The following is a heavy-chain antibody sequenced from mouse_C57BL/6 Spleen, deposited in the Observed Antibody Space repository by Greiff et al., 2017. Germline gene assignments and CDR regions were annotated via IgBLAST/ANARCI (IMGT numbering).Heavy chain of an antibody. CDR3: TGGPRVVATDFDY. V-gene: IGHV6-3*01. CDR2: IRLKSDNYAT. CDR1: GFTFSNYW. J-gene: IGHJ2*01. D-gene: IGHD1-1*01. Sequence: EVMLVESGGGLVQPGGSMKLSCVASGFTFSNYWMNWVRQSPEKGLEWVAQIRLKSDNYATHYAESVKGRFTISRDDSKSSVYLQMNNLRAEDTGIYYCTGGPRVVATDFDYWGQGTTLTVSS.